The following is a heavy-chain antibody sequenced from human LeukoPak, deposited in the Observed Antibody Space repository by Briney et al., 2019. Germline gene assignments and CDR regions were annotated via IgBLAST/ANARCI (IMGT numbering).Heavy chain of an antibody. CDR2: ISYDGSNK. J-gene: IGHJ4*02. Sequence: GGSLRLSCAASGFSFSNYWMKWVRQDPGKGLEWVAAISYDGSNKYYADSVKGRFTISRDNSKNTLYLQMNSLRAEDTAVYYCAREPLSRAGTYFDYWGQGTLVTVSS. CDR1: GFSFSNYW. D-gene: IGHD6-19*01. CDR3: AREPLSRAGTYFDY. V-gene: IGHV3-30*03.